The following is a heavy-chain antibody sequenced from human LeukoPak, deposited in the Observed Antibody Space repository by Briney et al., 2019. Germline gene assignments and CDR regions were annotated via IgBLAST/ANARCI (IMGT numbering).Heavy chain of an antibody. CDR3: ARENLSYDFWSQPAYFDY. CDR2: IIPILGIA. Sequence: ASVKVSRKASGGTFSSYAISWVRQAPGQGLEWMGRIIPILGIANYAQKFQGGVTITADKSTSTAYMELSSLRSEDTAVYYCARENLSYDFWSQPAYFDYWGQGTLVTVSS. J-gene: IGHJ4*02. D-gene: IGHD3-3*01. CDR1: GGTFSSYA. V-gene: IGHV1-69*04.